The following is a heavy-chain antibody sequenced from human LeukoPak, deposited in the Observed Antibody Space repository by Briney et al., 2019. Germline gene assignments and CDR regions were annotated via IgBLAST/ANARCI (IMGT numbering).Heavy chain of an antibody. Sequence: GGSLRLSCAASGFTFSSYDMIWVRQAPGKGLEWVSSISGSGGYTYYAASVKGRFTISRDNSKNTLYLQMNSLRADDTAEYYCAKGSSLGYCAGAVCYTKIIYFDYWGQGTLVTVSS. CDR3: AKGSSLGYCAGAVCYTKIIYFDY. J-gene: IGHJ4*02. CDR1: GFTFSSYD. D-gene: IGHD2-8*02. CDR2: ISGSGGYT. V-gene: IGHV3-23*01.